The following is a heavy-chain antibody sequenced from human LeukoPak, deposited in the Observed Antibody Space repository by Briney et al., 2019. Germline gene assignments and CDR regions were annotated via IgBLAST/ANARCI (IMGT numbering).Heavy chain of an antibody. CDR3: ASVDTAMGPGFFDY. V-gene: IGHV4-31*03. D-gene: IGHD5-18*01. CDR1: GGSISSGGYY. Sequence: SETLSLTCTVSGGSISSGGYYWSWIRQHPGKGLEWIGYIYYSGSTYYNPSLKSRVTISVDTSKDQFSLKLSSVTAADTAVYYCASVDTAMGPGFFDYWGQGTLVTVSS. J-gene: IGHJ4*02. CDR2: IYYSGST.